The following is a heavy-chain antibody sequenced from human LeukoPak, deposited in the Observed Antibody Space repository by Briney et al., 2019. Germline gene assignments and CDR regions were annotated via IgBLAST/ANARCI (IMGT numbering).Heavy chain of an antibody. CDR3: ARGGSGWYVGY. Sequence: KSSETLSLTCTVSGGSISSGGYYWSWIRQHPGKGLEWIGYIYYSGSTYYNPSLKSRVTISVDTSKNQFSLKLSSVTAADTAVYYCARGGSGWYVGYWGQGTLVTVSS. CDR2: IYYSGST. CDR1: GGSISSGGYY. J-gene: IGHJ4*02. D-gene: IGHD6-19*01. V-gene: IGHV4-31*03.